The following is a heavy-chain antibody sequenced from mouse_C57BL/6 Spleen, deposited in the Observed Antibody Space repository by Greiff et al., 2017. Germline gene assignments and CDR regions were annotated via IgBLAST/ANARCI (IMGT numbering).Heavy chain of an antibody. CDR2: ISGGGGNT. CDR3: ARQGYSSYFDD. J-gene: IGHJ2*01. V-gene: IGHV5-9*01. CDR1: GFTFSSYT. Sequence: EVQRVESGGGLVKPGGSLKLSCAASGFTFSSYTMSWVRQTPEKRLEWVATISGGGGNTYYPDSVKGLFTISRDNAKNTLYLQMSSLRSEDTALYYCARQGYSSYFDDWGQGTTLTVSS. D-gene: IGHD2-5*01.